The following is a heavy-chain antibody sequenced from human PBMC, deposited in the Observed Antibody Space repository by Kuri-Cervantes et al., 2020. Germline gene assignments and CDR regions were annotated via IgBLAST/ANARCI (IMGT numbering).Heavy chain of an antibody. CDR2: IYWDDDK. J-gene: IGHJ4*02. V-gene: IGHV2-5*02. CDR1: GFSLRTRGVG. Sequence: SGPTLVKPTQTLTLTCTFSGFSLRTRGVGVGWIRQPPGKALEWLALIYWDDDKRYSPSLKSRLTITKDTSKNQVVLTMTNMDPVDTATYYCAHRLKQQRNFDYWGQGTLVTVSS. CDR3: AHRLKQQRNFDY. D-gene: IGHD6-13*01.